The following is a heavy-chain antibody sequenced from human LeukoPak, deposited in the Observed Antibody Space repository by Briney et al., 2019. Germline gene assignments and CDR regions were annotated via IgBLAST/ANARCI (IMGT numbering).Heavy chain of an antibody. D-gene: IGHD3-10*01. CDR1: GFTFSSYG. CDR2: IWYDGSNK. Sequence: PGRSLRLSCAASGFTFSSYGMHWIRQAPGKGLEWVAVIWYDGSNKYYADSVKGRFTISRDNSKNTLYLQMNSLRAEDTAVYYCARGSGYFDYWGQGTLVTVSS. CDR3: ARGSGYFDY. J-gene: IGHJ4*02. V-gene: IGHV3-33*01.